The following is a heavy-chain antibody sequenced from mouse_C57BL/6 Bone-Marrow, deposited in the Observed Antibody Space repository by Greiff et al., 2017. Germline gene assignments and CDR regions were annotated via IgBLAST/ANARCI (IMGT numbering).Heavy chain of an antibody. D-gene: IGHD1-1*01. CDR3: AREGLLLLAWFAY. CDR1: GYTFTSYW. V-gene: IGHV1-52*01. CDR2: IDPSDSET. J-gene: IGHJ3*01. Sequence: QVQLQQPGAELVRPGSSVKLSCKASGYTFTSYWMHWVKQRPIQGLEWIGNIDPSDSETHYNQKFKDKATLTVDKSSSTAYMQLSSLTSEDSAVYYVAREGLLLLAWFAYWGQGTLVTVSA.